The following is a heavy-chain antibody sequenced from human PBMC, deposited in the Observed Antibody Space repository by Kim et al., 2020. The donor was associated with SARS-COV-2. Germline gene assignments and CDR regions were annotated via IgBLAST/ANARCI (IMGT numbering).Heavy chain of an antibody. J-gene: IGHJ5*02. CDR1: GGSISSYY. CDR2: IYYSGST. V-gene: IGHV4-59*01. D-gene: IGHD6-6*01. CDR3: ARAPHRMAARPFWFDP. Sequence: SETLSLTCTVSGGSISSYYWSWIRQPPGKGLEWIGYIYYSGSTNYNPSLKSRVTISVDTSKNQFSLKLSSVTAADTAVYYCARAPHRMAARPFWFDPWGQGTLAT.